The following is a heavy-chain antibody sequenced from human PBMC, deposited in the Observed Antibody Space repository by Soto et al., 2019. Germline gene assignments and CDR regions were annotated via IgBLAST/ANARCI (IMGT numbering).Heavy chain of an antibody. CDR2: IYYSGST. V-gene: IGHV4-59*08. CDR3: ARRYGVYFDY. CDR1: GGSISSYY. Sequence: SXTLSLTCTVSGGSISSYYWSWIRQPPGKGLEWIGYIYYSGSTNYNPSLKSRVTISVDTSKNQFSLKLSSVTAADTAVYYCARRYGVYFDYWGQGTLVTVSS. J-gene: IGHJ4*02. D-gene: IGHD4-17*01.